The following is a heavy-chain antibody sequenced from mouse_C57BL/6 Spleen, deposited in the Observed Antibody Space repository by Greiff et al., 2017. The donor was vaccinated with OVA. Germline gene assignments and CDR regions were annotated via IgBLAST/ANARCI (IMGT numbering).Heavy chain of an antibody. V-gene: IGHV1-15*01. D-gene: IGHD4-1*01. Sequence: VQRVESGAELVRPGASVTLSCKASGYTFTDYEMHWVKQTPVHGLEWIGAIDPETGGTAYNQKFKGKAILTADKSSSTAYMELRSLTSEDSAVYYCTRKLANWDFDYWGQGTTLTVSS. CDR1: GYTFTDYE. CDR2: IDPETGGT. CDR3: TRKLANWDFDY. J-gene: IGHJ2*01.